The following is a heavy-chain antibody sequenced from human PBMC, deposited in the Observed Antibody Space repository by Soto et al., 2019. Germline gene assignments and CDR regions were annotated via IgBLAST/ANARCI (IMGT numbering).Heavy chain of an antibody. J-gene: IGHJ6*02. CDR3: AKDLVPRVLRDYYYYYGMDV. Sequence: QVQLVESGGGVVQPGRSLRLSCAASGFTFSSYGMHWVRQAPGKGLEWVAVISYDGSNKYYADSVKGRFTISRDNSKNTLYLQMNSLRAEDTAVYYCAKDLVPRVLRDYYYYYGMDVWGQGTTVTVSS. D-gene: IGHD1-26*01. V-gene: IGHV3-30*18. CDR2: ISYDGSNK. CDR1: GFTFSSYG.